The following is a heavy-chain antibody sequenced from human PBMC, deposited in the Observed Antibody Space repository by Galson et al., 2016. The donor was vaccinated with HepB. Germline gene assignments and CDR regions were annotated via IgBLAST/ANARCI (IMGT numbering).Heavy chain of an antibody. Sequence: SVKVSCKASGGTFSSYAINWVRQAPGQGLEWMGGIIPIFGTVNYAQKFQGRVTITADVSTSTAYMGLNSLRSGDTAVYYCARARWVPAKMGARYYWFDSWGQGTLVTVSS. V-gene: IGHV1-69*13. J-gene: IGHJ5*01. CDR2: IIPIFGTV. CDR1: GGTFSSYA. CDR3: ARARWVPAKMGARYYWFDS. D-gene: IGHD1-26*01.